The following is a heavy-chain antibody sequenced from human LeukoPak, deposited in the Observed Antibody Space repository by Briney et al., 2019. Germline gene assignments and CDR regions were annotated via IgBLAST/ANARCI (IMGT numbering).Heavy chain of an antibody. CDR3: ARDRPFGGLGSHFDY. J-gene: IGHJ4*02. CDR1: GFTFSSYW. D-gene: IGHD3-10*01. CDR2: INGDGSST. V-gene: IGHV3-74*01. Sequence: GGSLRLSCAASGFTFSSYWMHWVRQAPGKGLVWVSRINGDGSSTSYADSVRGRFTISRDNAKNTLYLQMNSLRVEDTAIYYCARDRPFGGLGSHFDYWGQGILVTVSS.